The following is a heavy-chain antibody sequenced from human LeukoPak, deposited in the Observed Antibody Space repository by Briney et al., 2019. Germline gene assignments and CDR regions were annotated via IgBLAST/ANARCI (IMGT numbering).Heavy chain of an antibody. CDR1: GFTVSSNY. Sequence: PGGSLRLSCAASGFTVSSNYMSWVRQAPGKGLEWVSVIYSGGSTYYADSVKGRFTISRDNSKSTLYLQMNSLRAEDTAVYYCARAPDYYDSSGYYPVYYYYGMDVWGQGTTVTVSS. V-gene: IGHV3-66*01. CDR3: ARAPDYYDSSGYYPVYYYYGMDV. CDR2: IYSGGST. D-gene: IGHD3-22*01. J-gene: IGHJ6*02.